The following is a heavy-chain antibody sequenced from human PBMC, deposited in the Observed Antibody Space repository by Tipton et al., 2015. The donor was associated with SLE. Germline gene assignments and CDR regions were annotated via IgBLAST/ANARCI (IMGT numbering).Heavy chain of an antibody. V-gene: IGHV4-39*07. CDR3: ARSQGGYSFDY. Sequence: GLVKPSETLSLTCTVSGGSISSSSYYWGWIRQPPGKGLEWIGGIYYSGSTYYNPSLKSRVTISVDTSKNQFSLRLSSVTAADTAVYYCARSQGGYSFDYWGQGTLATVSS. J-gene: IGHJ4*02. CDR1: GGSISSSSYY. CDR2: IYYSGST.